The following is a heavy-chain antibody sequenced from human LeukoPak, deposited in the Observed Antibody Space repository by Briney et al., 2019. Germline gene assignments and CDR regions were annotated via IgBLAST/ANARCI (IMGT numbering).Heavy chain of an antibody. CDR3: AREGLTGTTGFDP. CDR1: GYTFTGYY. V-gene: IGHV1-2*06. Sequence: ASVKVSXKASGYTFTGYYMHWVRQAPGQGLEWMGRINPNSGGTNYAQKFQGRVTMTRDTSISTAYMELSRLRSDDTAVYYCAREGLTGTTGFDPWGQGTLVTVSS. D-gene: IGHD1-7*01. CDR2: INPNSGGT. J-gene: IGHJ5*02.